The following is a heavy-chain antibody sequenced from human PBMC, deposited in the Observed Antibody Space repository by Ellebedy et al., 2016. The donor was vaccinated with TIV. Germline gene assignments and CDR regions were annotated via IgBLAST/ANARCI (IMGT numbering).Heavy chain of an antibody. CDR2: INTNNGNP. D-gene: IGHD4-17*01. CDR3: ARVVTTVTDY. CDR1: GYTFTGSS. J-gene: IGHJ4*02. Sequence: AASVKVSCQASGYTFTGSSIHWLRQAPGKGLECMGWINTNNGNPPYAQGVPGRFVFSLDTSVNTSYLQISSLKAEDTAVYYCARVVTTVTDYWGQGTLFTVSS. V-gene: IGHV7-4-1*02.